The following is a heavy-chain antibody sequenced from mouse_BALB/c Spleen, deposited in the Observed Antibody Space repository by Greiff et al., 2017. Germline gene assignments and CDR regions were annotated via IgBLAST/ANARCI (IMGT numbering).Heavy chain of an antibody. D-gene: IGHD1-2*01. J-gene: IGHJ3*01. CDR3: ARDTTTAWGFAY. CDR1: GYTFTDYN. V-gene: IGHV1S29*02. CDR2: IYPYNGGT. Sequence: EVQLQQSGPELVKPGASVKISCKASGYTFTDYNMHWVKQSHGKSLEWIGYIYPYNGGTGYNQKFKSKATLTVDNSSSTAYMELRSLTSEDSAVYYCARDTTTAWGFAYWGQGTLVTVSA.